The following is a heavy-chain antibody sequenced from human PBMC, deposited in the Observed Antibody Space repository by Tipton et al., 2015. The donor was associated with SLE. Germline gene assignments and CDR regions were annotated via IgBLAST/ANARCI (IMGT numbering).Heavy chain of an antibody. Sequence: SLRLSCAASGFTFTSYAMSWVRQAPGKGLEWVANIKGDGNKQYYLDSVKGRFTISRDNAEKSLYLQMNRLRAEDTAVYYCATHILTGYGMDVWGQGTTVTVSS. CDR2: IKGDGNKQ. CDR1: GFTFTSYA. J-gene: IGHJ6*02. CDR3: ATHILTGYGMDV. D-gene: IGHD3-9*01. V-gene: IGHV3-7*03.